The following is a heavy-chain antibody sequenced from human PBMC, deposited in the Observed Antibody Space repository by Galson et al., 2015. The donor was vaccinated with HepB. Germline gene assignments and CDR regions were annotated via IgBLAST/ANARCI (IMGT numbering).Heavy chain of an antibody. J-gene: IGHJ4*02. CDR3: TRRIDPKYYYGSGSYYNISTFDY. Sequence: SLRLSCAASGFTFSGSAMHWVRQASGKGLEWVGRIRSKANSYATAYAASVKGRFTISRDDSKNTAYLQMNSLKTEDTAVYYCTRRIDPKYYYGSGSYYNISTFDYWGQGTLVTVSS. V-gene: IGHV3-73*01. CDR1: GFTFSGSA. CDR2: IRSKANSYAT. D-gene: IGHD3-10*01.